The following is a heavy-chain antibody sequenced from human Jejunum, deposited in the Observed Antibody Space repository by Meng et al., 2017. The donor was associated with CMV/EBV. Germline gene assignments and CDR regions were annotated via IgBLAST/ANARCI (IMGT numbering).Heavy chain of an antibody. J-gene: IGHJ5*01. CDR1: GGSVSDYY. D-gene: IGHD3-22*01. Sequence: VQLQESGPGLVKPSETLSLTCRVSGGSVSDYYWSWIRQSAGKGLEWIGRISVSGYSDYSPSLKSRVTMSVDTSKNQFSLSLNSVTPADTALYYCVRDLIRDHSGSWFDSWGQGTLVTVSS. CDR2: ISVSGYS. V-gene: IGHV4-4*07. CDR3: VRDLIRDHSGSWFDS.